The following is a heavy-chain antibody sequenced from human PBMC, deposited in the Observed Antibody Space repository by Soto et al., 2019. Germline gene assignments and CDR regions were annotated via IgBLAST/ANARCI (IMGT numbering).Heavy chain of an antibody. J-gene: IGHJ3*02. D-gene: IGHD6-6*01. CDR1: GFTFSSYG. V-gene: IGHV3-33*01. CDR3: AREASIAARPNAFDI. CDR2: IWYDGSNK. Sequence: QVQLVESGGGVVQPGRSLRLSCAASGFTFSSYGMHWVRQAPGKGLEWVAVIWYDGSNKYYADSVKGRFTISRDNSKNTLYLQMHSLRAEDTAVYYCAREASIAARPNAFDIWGQGTMVTVSS.